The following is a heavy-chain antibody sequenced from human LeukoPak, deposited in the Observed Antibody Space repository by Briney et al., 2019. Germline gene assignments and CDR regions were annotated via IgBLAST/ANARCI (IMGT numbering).Heavy chain of an antibody. V-gene: IGHV3-30-3*01. CDR1: GFTFSSYA. Sequence: GGSLRLSCAASGFTFSSYAMHWVRQAPGKGLEWVAVIPYDGSNKYYADSVKGRFTISRDNSKNTLYLQMNSLRAEDTAVYYCATSYYDFWSGSNWGQGTLVTVSS. CDR3: ATSYYDFWSGSN. CDR2: IPYDGSNK. D-gene: IGHD3-3*01. J-gene: IGHJ4*02.